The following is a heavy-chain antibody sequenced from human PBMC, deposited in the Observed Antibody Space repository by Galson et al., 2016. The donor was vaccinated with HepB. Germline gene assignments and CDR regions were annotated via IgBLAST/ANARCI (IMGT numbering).Heavy chain of an antibody. J-gene: IGHJ4*02. CDR1: GVSLSSDNW. CDR3: ARRPPHCTTTVCLFDY. Sequence: SETLSLTCAVSGVSLSSDNWWSWVRQPPGKGLEWVGEIHQSGSTNYNPSLKSRVTVIFDMSKNQFSLKLTSVTAADTAVYYCARRPPHCTTTVCLFDYWGQGTLVTVSS. V-gene: IGHV4-4*02. CDR2: IHQSGST. D-gene: IGHD2-8*01.